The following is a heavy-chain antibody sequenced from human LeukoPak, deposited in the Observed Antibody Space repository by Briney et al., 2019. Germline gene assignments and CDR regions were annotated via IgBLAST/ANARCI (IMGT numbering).Heavy chain of an antibody. CDR3: ARRGYSGYDEFDY. Sequence: ASVKVSCKASGYTFTGYYMHWVRQAPGQGLEWMGRINPSSGGTNYAQKFQGRVTMTRDTSISTAYMELSRLRSDDTAVYYCARRGYSGYDEFDYWGQGTLVTVSS. J-gene: IGHJ4*02. V-gene: IGHV1-2*06. CDR2: INPSSGGT. D-gene: IGHD5-12*01. CDR1: GYTFTGYY.